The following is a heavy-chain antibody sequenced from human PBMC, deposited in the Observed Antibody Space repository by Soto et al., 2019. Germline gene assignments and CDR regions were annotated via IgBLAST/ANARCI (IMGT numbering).Heavy chain of an antibody. CDR1: GGSIISGGYS. CDR2: IYEGGNT. V-gene: IGHV4-30-2*01. CDR3: VRRSPEDAFDI. J-gene: IGHJ3*02. Sequence: QLQLQESGSGLVKPSQTLSLTCAVSGGSIISGGYSWSWIRQPPGKGLQWIGHIYEGGNTYYTPSLESRVAISTDKSKNQVSRRLSSVTAADTAVYYCVRRSPEDAFDIWGQGTMVTVSP.